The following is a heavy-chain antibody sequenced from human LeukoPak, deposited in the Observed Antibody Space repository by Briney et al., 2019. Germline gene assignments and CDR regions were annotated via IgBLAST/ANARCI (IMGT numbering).Heavy chain of an antibody. V-gene: IGHV3-23*01. J-gene: IGHJ4*02. CDR1: GFTFSSYA. CDR2: ISGSGGST. CDR3: AKGLSSGWYEPFDY. D-gene: IGHD6-19*01. Sequence: GGSLRLSCAASGFTFSSYAMNWVRQAPGEGLEWVSTISGSGGSTYYADSVKGRFTISRDNSENPLYLQMNSLRTEDTAVYYCAKGLSSGWYEPFDYWGQGTLVTVSS.